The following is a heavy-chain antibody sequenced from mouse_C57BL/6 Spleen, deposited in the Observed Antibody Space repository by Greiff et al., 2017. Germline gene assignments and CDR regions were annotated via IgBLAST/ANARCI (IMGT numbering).Heavy chain of an antibody. J-gene: IGHJ1*03. D-gene: IGHD2-4*01. CDR1: GYTFTSYW. CDR2: INPSNGGT. V-gene: IGHV1-53*01. CDR3: AGGGYYDYCYWYFDV. Sequence: QVQLQQPGTELVKPGASVKLSCKASGYTFTSYWMHWVKQRPGQGLEWIGNINPSNGGTNYNEKFKSKATLTVDKSSSTAYMQLSSLTSEDSAVYYCAGGGYYDYCYWYFDVWGTGTTVTVSS.